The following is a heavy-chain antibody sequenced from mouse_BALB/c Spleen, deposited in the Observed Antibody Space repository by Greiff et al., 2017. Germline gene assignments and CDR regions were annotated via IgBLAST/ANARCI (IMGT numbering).Heavy chain of an antibody. CDR2: ISYSGST. Sequence: EVQLQQSGPGLVKPSQSLSLTCTVTGYSTTSDYAWNWIRQFPGNKLEWMGYISYSGSTSYNPSLKSRISITRDTSKNQFFLQLNSVTTEDTATYYCARAPNLYFDYWGQGTTLTVSS. CDR1: GYSTTSDYA. D-gene: IGHD4-1*01. J-gene: IGHJ2*01. V-gene: IGHV3-2*02. CDR3: ARAPNLYFDY.